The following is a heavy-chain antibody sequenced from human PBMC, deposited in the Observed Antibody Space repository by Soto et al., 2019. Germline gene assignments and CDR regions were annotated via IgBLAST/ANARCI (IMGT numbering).Heavy chain of an antibody. D-gene: IGHD2-15*01. V-gene: IGHV1-69*13. CDR3: ARTQRGRDYYYYGMDV. CDR1: GGTFSSYA. J-gene: IGHJ6*02. CDR2: IIPIFGTT. Sequence: SVKVSCKASGGTFSSYAISWVRQAPGQGREWMGGIIPIFGTTNYAQKFQCRVTITADESTSTAYMELSSLRSEDTAVYYCARTQRGRDYYYYGMDVWGQGTTVTVSS.